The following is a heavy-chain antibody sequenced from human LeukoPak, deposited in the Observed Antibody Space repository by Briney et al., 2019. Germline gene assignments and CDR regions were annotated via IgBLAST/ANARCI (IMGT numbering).Heavy chain of an antibody. V-gene: IGHV3-30*01. Sequence: PGRSLRLSCAASGFTFSSYAMHWVRQAPGKGLEWVAVISYDGSNKYYADSVKGRFTISRDNSKNTLYLQMNGLRAEDTAVYYCARRGPDSIAVAGILYYYYYYMDVWGKGTTVTVSS. CDR3: ARRGPDSIAVAGILYYYYYYMDV. J-gene: IGHJ6*03. D-gene: IGHD6-19*01. CDR2: ISYDGSNK. CDR1: GFTFSSYA.